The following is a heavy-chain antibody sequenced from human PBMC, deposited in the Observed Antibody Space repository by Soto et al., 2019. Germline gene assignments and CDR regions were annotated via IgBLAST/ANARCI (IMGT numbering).Heavy chain of an antibody. D-gene: IGHD2-8*01. CDR3: ATLARTKGFDY. Sequence: EVQLLESGGGLVQPGGSLRLSCAASGFTFSSYAMTWVRQAPGKGLEWVSGISTSGDGTYYADSVKGRFTISRDNSKNTLCLQMNSLRAEDTAVYYCATLARTKGFDYWGQGTLVTVSS. V-gene: IGHV3-23*01. J-gene: IGHJ4*02. CDR1: GFTFSSYA. CDR2: ISTSGDGT.